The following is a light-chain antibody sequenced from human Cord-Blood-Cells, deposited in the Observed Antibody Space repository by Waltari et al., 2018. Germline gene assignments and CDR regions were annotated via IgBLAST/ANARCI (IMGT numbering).Light chain of an antibody. Sequence: SYELTQPPSVSVSPGQTASITCSGDKLGDKYACWYQQKPGQSPVLVIYQDSKRPSGIPERFSGPNSGNTATLTISGTQAMDEADYYCQAWDSSTAVFGPGTKVTVL. V-gene: IGLV3-1*01. CDR3: QAWDSSTAV. CDR2: QDS. J-gene: IGLJ1*01. CDR1: KLGDKY.